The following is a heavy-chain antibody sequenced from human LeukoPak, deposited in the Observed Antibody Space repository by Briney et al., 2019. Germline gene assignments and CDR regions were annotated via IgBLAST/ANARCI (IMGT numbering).Heavy chain of an antibody. D-gene: IGHD3-22*01. CDR3: ARDGHRRYHYDSSGREDAFDI. CDR2: ISTYNDYT. V-gene: IGHV1-18*01. CDR1: GYTFASYG. Sequence: ASVKVSCKASGYTFASYGISWVRQAPGQGLEWMGWISTYNDYTKYSEKLQGRVTMTTDTSTSTAYMELRSLTSDDTAVYYCARDGHRRYHYDSSGREDAFDIWGQGTMVTVSS. J-gene: IGHJ3*02.